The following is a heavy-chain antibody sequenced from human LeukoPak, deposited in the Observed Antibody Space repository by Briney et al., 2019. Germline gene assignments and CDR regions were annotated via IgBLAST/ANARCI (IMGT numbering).Heavy chain of an antibody. D-gene: IGHD5-18*01. CDR2: MQYDGSVE. CDR1: GFSFSNYG. J-gene: IGHJ4*02. CDR3: ARDSRGYSYGYGSLGDY. Sequence: GGSLRLSCVASGFSFSNYGTHWVRQAPGKGLEWVTFMQYDGSVEFYADSVKGRFTISRDNAKNTLYLQMNSLRAEDTAVYYCARDSRGYSYGYGSLGDYWGQGTLVTVSS. V-gene: IGHV3-30*02.